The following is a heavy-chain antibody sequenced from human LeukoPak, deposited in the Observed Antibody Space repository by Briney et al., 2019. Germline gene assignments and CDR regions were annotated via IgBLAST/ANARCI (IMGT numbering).Heavy chain of an antibody. CDR2: IYYSGST. V-gene: IGHV4-39*07. Sequence: SETLSLTCTVSGGSISSSSYYWGWIRQPPGKGLEWIGSIYYSGSTYYNPSLKSRVTISVDTSKNQFSLKLSSVTAADTAVYYCARDDSSGYCSSTSCYRWFDPWGQGTLVTVSS. J-gene: IGHJ5*02. D-gene: IGHD2-2*02. CDR1: GGSISSSSYY. CDR3: ARDDSSGYCSSTSCYRWFDP.